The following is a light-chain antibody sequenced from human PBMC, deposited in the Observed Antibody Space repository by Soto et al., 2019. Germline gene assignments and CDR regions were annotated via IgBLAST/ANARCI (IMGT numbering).Light chain of an antibody. V-gene: IGKV3-15*01. J-gene: IGKJ1*01. CDR2: GAY. CDR3: QQFNKWPRT. CDR1: QSVSTN. Sequence: VMTQSPATLSVSPGERATVSCRASQSVSTNLAWYQQRPGQAPRLIISGAYTRATGIPARFSGSGSGTEFTLTISGLQSEDFAIYYCQQFNKWPRTFGQGTKVDIK.